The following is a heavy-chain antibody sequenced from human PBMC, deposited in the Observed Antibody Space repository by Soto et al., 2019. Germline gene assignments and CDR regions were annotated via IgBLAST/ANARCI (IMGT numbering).Heavy chain of an antibody. J-gene: IGHJ6*02. CDR1: GYTFTSYY. CDR3: ARDRGPRITVTTRNYYYYGMDV. D-gene: IGHD4-4*01. CDR2: INPSGGST. Sequence: ASVKVSCKASGYTFTSYYMHWVRQAPGQGLEWMGIINPSGGSTSYAQKFQGRVTMTRDTSTSTVYMELSSLRSEDTAVYYCARDRGPRITVTTRNYYYYGMDVWGQGNTVTVSS. V-gene: IGHV1-46*01.